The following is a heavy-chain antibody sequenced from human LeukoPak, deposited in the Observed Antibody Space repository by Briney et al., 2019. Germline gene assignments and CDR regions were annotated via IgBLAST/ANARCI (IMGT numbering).Heavy chain of an antibody. CDR2: INPNSGGT. J-gene: IGHJ4*02. D-gene: IGHD3-22*01. V-gene: IGHV1-2*02. CDR1: GYTFTGYY. Sequence: ASVKVSCKASGYTFTGYYMHWVRQAPGQGLEWMGWINPNSGGTNYAQKFQGRVTMTRDTSISTAYMELSRLRSDDTAVYYRARAGYYYDSSGDYQYYFDYWGQGTLVTVSS. CDR3: ARAGYYYDSSGDYQYYFDY.